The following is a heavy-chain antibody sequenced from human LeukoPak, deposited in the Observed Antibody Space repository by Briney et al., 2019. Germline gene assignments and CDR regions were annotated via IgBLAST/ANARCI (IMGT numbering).Heavy chain of an antibody. CDR1: GGSISSSSYY. CDR3: ARDSLLWFGTPRGFDP. Sequence: SETLSLTCTVSGGSISSSSYYWSWIRQPPGKGLEWIGYISYSGRTNYNPSLKSRVTISVDTSKNQFSLKLSSVTAADTAVYYCARDSLLWFGTPRGFDPWGQGTLVTVSS. J-gene: IGHJ5*02. D-gene: IGHD3-10*01. CDR2: ISYSGRT. V-gene: IGHV4-61*01.